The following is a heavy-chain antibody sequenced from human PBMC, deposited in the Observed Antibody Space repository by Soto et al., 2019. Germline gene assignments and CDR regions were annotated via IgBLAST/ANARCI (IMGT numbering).Heavy chain of an antibody. CDR2: LNPSKDKT. J-gene: IGHJ5*02. CDR1: GYTFYRYG. CDR3: ARDTQQDSNGYYLEWFDP. Sequence: ASVKVSCKASGYTFYRYGLTWVRPAPGQGLEVMGWLNPSKDKTNYAKKFRGRVTMTTDASTSTAHMELRSLKSDDTAVYYCARDTQQDSNGYYLEWFDPWGQGTLVTVSS. D-gene: IGHD3-22*01. V-gene: IGHV1-18*01.